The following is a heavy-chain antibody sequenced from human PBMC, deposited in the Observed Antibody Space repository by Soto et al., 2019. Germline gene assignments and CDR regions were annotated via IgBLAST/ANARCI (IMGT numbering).Heavy chain of an antibody. CDR1: GFTFSSYE. J-gene: IGHJ3*02. D-gene: IGHD3-22*01. Sequence: GGSLRLSCAASGFTFSSYEMNWVRQAPGKGLEWVSYISSSGSTIYYADSVKGRFTISRDNAKNSLYLQMNSLRAEDTAVYYCARFSGIVVVIESVGNAFDIWGQGTMVTVSS. CDR3: ARFSGIVVVIESVGNAFDI. CDR2: ISSSGSTI. V-gene: IGHV3-48*03.